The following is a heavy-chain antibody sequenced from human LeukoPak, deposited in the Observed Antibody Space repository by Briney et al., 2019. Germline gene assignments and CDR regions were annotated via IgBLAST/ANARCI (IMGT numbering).Heavy chain of an antibody. V-gene: IGHV4-39*07. Sequence: PSETLSLTCTVSGGSISSSSYYWGWIRQPPGKGLEWIGSIYYSGSTYYNPSLKSRVTISVDTSKNQFSLKLSSVTAADTAVYYCARRGSSGFSYYYYMDVWGKGTTVTISS. CDR2: IYYSGST. J-gene: IGHJ6*03. D-gene: IGHD6-19*01. CDR3: ARRGSSGFSYYYYMDV. CDR1: GGSISSSSYY.